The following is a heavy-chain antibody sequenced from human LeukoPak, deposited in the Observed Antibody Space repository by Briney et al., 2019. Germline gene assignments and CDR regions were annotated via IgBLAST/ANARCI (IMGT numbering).Heavy chain of an antibody. CDR1: GFTFSSYA. D-gene: IGHD3-9*01. CDR2: ISSSGSTI. Sequence: AGGSLRLSCAASGFTFSSYAMNWVRQAPGKGLEWVSYISSSGSTIYYADSVKGRFTISRDNAKNSLYLQMNSLRAEDTAVYYCAKEARYFDWLLPPYFDYWGQGTLVTVSS. CDR3: AKEARYFDWLLPPYFDY. V-gene: IGHV3-48*03. J-gene: IGHJ4*02.